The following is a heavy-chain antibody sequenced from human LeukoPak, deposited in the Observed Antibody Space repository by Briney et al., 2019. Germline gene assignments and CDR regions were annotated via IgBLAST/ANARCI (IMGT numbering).Heavy chain of an antibody. CDR1: GYTFTSYG. CDR2: ISAYNGNT. J-gene: IGHJ6*04. V-gene: IGHV1-18*04. D-gene: IGHD2-2*01. Sequence: ASVKVSCKASGYTFTSYGISWVRQAPGQGLEWMGWISAYNGNTNYAQKLQGRVTMTTDTSTSTACMELRSLRSDDTAVYYCARDELVVPAAQDYYYYGMDVWGKGTTVTVSS. CDR3: ARDELVVPAAQDYYYYGMDV.